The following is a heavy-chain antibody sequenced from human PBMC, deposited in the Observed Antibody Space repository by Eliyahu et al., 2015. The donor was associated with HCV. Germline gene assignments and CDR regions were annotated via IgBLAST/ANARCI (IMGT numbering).Heavy chain of an antibody. Sequence: QVTLKESGPVLLKPTETLTLTCTVSGLSLSDAGMGVSWIRQPPGKALEWLGAISSNGEKFYSTSLKSRLTISEDTSKSQVVLVMTNMDPADTATYFCARATYDFWRSYLGGFDPWGQGTLVTVSS. V-gene: IGHV2-26*01. CDR2: ISSNGEK. CDR3: ARATYDFWRSYLGGFDP. D-gene: IGHD3-3*01. CDR1: GLSLSDAGMG. J-gene: IGHJ5*02.